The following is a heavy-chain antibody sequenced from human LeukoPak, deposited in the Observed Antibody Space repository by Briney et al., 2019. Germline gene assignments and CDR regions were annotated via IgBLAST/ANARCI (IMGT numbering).Heavy chain of an antibody. CDR1: GGTFSNYG. Sequence: PVKVSCKASGGTFSNYGICWVRQAPGQGLEWMGGIIPIFGTANYAQKFQGRVTITADESTATVYMELSSLRSEDTAVYYCAGDITMVRRVYFDYWGQGTLVTVSS. J-gene: IGHJ4*02. CDR2: IIPIFGTA. CDR3: AGDITMVRRVYFDY. V-gene: IGHV1-69*01. D-gene: IGHD3-10*01.